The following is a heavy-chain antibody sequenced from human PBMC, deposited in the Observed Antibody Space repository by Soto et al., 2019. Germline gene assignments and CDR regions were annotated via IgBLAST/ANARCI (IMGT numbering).Heavy chain of an antibody. J-gene: IGHJ4*02. V-gene: IGHV1-18*01. CDR2: VITYDGNT. Sequence: QVQLVQSGGEVKEPGASVKVSCKASGYRFSRYGINWVRQAPGQGLEWMGWVITYDGNTQYAQKFQGRITMNTDTSRNTVYLELRSLTSDDTAVYYCARDEEDANLMIVVLPGDYWGQGTLVSVSS. D-gene: IGHD2-21*01. CDR3: ARDEEDANLMIVVLPGDY. CDR1: GYRFSRYG.